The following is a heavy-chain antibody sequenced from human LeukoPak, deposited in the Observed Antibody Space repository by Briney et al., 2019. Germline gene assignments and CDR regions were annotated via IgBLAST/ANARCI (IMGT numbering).Heavy chain of an antibody. Sequence: PSETLSLTCTVSGGSISSGSYYWSWIRQPAGKGLEWIGRIYTSGSTNYSPSLKSRVTISVDTSKNQFSLKLSSVTAADTAVYYCARYFDWFGSYFDYWGQGTLVTVSS. V-gene: IGHV4-61*02. CDR3: ARYFDWFGSYFDY. CDR1: GGSISSGSYY. J-gene: IGHJ4*02. D-gene: IGHD3-9*01. CDR2: IYTSGST.